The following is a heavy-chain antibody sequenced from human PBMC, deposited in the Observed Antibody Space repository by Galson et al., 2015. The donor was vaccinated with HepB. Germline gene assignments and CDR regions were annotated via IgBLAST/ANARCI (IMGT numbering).Heavy chain of an antibody. V-gene: IGHV1-69*10. CDR1: GGTFSSYA. J-gene: IGHJ6*02. Sequence: SVKVSCKASGGTFSSYAISWVRQAPGQGLEWMGGIIPILGTANYAQKFQGRVTITADKSTSTAYMELSSLRSEDTAVYYCARPLSSSLYGMDVWGQGTTVTVSS. D-gene: IGHD6-6*01. CDR2: IIPILGTA. CDR3: ARPLSSSLYGMDV.